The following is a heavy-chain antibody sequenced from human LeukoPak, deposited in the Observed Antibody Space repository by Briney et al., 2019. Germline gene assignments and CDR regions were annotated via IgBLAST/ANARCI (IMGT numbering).Heavy chain of an antibody. D-gene: IGHD6-13*01. CDR3: TRDFYSSSWD. CDR1: RFTFSSYG. J-gene: IGHJ1*01. CDR2: IQYDGSNE. V-gene: IGHV3-30*02. Sequence: GGSLRLSCAASRFTFSSYGMHWVRQAPGKGLEWVAYIQYDGSNEQYADSVKGRFSISRDSSKNILYLQMNSLRAEDTAVYYCTRDFYSSSWDWGQGTLVTVSS.